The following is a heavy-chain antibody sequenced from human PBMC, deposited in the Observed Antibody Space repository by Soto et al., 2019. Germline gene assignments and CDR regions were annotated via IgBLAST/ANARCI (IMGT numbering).Heavy chain of an antibody. CDR1: GYSFTIYW. V-gene: IGHV5-51*01. Sequence: HGESLKISCNTSGYSFTIYWIGWVRQMPGKGMEWMGNIYPYDSDTRYSPSFQGQVTISADTSITTAYLQWSGLRASDTAMYFCARHLVGSTRGNFDYWGQGTLVTVSS. D-gene: IGHD2-2*01. J-gene: IGHJ4*01. CDR3: ARHLVGSTRGNFDY. CDR2: IYPYDSDT.